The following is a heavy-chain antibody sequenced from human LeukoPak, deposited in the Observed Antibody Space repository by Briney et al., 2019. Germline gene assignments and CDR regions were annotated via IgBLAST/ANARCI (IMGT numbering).Heavy chain of an antibody. Sequence: GGFLRLSCAASGFTFSSYAMSWVRQAPGKGLEWVSAISGSGGSTYYADSVKGRFTISRDTSKNALYKQMNSLRAEDTAVYYWAKELGSGGVKRGGFNYWGQGTLVTVSS. CDR3: AKELGSGGVKRGGFNY. CDR2: ISGSGGST. CDR1: GFTFSSYA. D-gene: IGHD2-8*02. J-gene: IGHJ4*02. V-gene: IGHV3-23*01.